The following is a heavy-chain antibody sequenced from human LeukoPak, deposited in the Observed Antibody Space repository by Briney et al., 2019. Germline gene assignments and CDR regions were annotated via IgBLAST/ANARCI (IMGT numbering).Heavy chain of an antibody. J-gene: IGHJ4*02. Sequence: GGSLRLSCAASGFTFSDYGMHWVRQAPGKGLEWVALIWYDGTNKYYVDSVKGRFTISRDNSKNPLYLQMNSLRADDTAVYYCARDRYGIRRDYFDYWGQGILVTVSS. V-gene: IGHV3-33*01. D-gene: IGHD5-18*01. CDR3: ARDRYGIRRDYFDY. CDR1: GFTFSDYG. CDR2: IWYDGTNK.